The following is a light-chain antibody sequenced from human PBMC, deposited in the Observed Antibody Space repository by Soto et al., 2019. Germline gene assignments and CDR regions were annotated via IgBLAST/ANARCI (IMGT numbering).Light chain of an antibody. V-gene: IGKV3-20*01. Sequence: EIVLTHSPGTLSLSPGERATLSCRASQSVSSSYLGWYQQKPGQSPRLLIYGASTRAIGIADRFSGSGSGTEFTLIIGSLQSEDFALYYCQQYNSWPRTFGGGTKVDIK. CDR2: GAS. J-gene: IGKJ4*01. CDR1: QSVSSSY. CDR3: QQYNSWPRT.